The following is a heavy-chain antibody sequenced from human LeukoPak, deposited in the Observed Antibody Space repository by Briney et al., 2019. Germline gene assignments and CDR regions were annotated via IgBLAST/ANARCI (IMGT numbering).Heavy chain of an antibody. CDR1: AFTSTSFG. J-gene: IGHJ4*02. Sequence: SLTPSCAASAFTSTSFGIHWVRPGPGKGLEWVAVISYDGSNNYHTDSGKGTFTMHTDNSKNKLYLQMNSLRAEHTAVYYCAKNVWFGELLPFDYWGQGTLVTVSS. V-gene: IGHV3-30*18. CDR2: ISYDGSNN. CDR3: AKNVWFGELLPFDY. D-gene: IGHD3-10*01.